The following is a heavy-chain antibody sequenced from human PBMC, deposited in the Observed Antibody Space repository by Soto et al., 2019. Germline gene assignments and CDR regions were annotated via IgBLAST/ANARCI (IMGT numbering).Heavy chain of an antibody. CDR1: GGSFSGYY. CDR2: INHSGST. CDR3: ARDKRKQQLSDYFGY. V-gene: IGHV4-34*01. J-gene: IGHJ4*02. D-gene: IGHD6-13*01. Sequence: QVQLQQWGAGLLKPSETLSLTCAVYGGSFSGYYWSWIRQPPGKGLEWIGEINHSGSTNYNPSLKSRVTISVDTSKNQFYLKLSPVTAAHTAVYYCARDKRKQQLSDYFGYWGQGTLVTVSS.